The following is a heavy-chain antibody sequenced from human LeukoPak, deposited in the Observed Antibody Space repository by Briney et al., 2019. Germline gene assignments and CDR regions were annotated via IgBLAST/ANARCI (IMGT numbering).Heavy chain of an antibody. CDR2: IKQDGSEK. J-gene: IGHJ4*02. V-gene: IGHV3-7*03. Sequence: GGSLRLSCAASGFTFSSYWMSWVRQAPGKGLEWVANIKQDGSEKYYVDSVKGRFTISRDNAKNSLYLQMNSLRAEDTAVYYCARARSYYDSSDYYYVYWGQGTLVTVSS. CDR3: ARARSYYDSSDYYYVY. CDR1: GFTFSSYW. D-gene: IGHD3-22*01.